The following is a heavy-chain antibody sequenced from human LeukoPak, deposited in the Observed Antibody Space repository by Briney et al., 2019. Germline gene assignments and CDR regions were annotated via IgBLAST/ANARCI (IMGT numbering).Heavy chain of an antibody. CDR3: AKERAYYGSGSYYI. Sequence: GGSLRLSCAASGFTFSSYSMNWVRQAPGKGLEWVSSISSSSSYIYYADSVKGRFTISRDNAKNTLYLQMNSLRAEDTAVYYCAKERAYYGSGSYYIWGQGTLVTVSS. J-gene: IGHJ4*02. D-gene: IGHD3-10*01. CDR1: GFTFSSYS. V-gene: IGHV3-21*04. CDR2: ISSSSSYI.